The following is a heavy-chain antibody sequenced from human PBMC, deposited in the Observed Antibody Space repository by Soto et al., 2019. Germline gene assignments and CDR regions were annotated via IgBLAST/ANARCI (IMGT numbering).Heavy chain of an antibody. CDR1: GGSITTGGRY. J-gene: IGHJ3*02. CDR3: APALVFTGGDGFDI. CDR2: IYYSGNT. V-gene: IGHV4-31*02. D-gene: IGHD6-6*01. Sequence: QVRLKEWGPGLVKPSQTLSLKCSVSGGSITTGGRYWSWIRQLPGTGMEWIGDIYYSGNTYYNASLHSRVTIPGKAAKNQYYLNLSSVTAADTAVDYCAPALVFTGGDGFDIWGQGRLVTVSS.